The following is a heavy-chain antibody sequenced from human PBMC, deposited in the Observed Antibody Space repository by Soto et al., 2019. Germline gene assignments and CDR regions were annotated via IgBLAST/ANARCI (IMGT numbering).Heavy chain of an antibody. D-gene: IGHD1-7*01. Sequence: EVRLLESGGGLVKPGGSLRLSCATSGLTFSTYAMSWFRQAPGGDLGWVSSMSGSSSTTYYADSVRGRFTISRDRSKNTLYLQMSSLRAEDTALYYCAKNQERELPRVIDFWGQGTLVTVSS. CDR3: AKNQERELPRVIDF. J-gene: IGHJ4*02. V-gene: IGHV3-23*01. CDR1: GLTFSTYA. CDR2: MSGSSSTT.